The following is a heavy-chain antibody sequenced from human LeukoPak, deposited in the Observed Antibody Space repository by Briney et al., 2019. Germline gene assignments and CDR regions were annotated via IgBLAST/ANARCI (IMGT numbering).Heavy chain of an antibody. Sequence: QPGESLRLSCVVSGLSFSSYWMNWVRQAPGKGLEWVANIKQDGSEKYYVDSVKGRLTISRDNARNSVYLQINSLRAEDTAVYYCAGGQGWLADYWGQGTLLTVSS. CDR3: AGGQGWLADY. D-gene: IGHD6-19*01. CDR1: GLSFSSYW. CDR2: IKQDGSEK. V-gene: IGHV3-7*05. J-gene: IGHJ4*02.